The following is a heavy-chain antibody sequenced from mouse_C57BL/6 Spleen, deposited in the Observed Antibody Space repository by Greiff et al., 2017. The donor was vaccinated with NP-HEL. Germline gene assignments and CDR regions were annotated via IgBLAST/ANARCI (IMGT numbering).Heavy chain of an antibody. CDR1: GFTFSSYG. D-gene: IGHD2-3*01. J-gene: IGHJ2*01. CDR2: ISSGGSYT. CDR3: ARLYDGYYLDY. V-gene: IGHV5-6*01. Sequence: EVQVVESGGDLVRPGGSLKLSCAASGFTFSSYGMSWVRQTPDKRLEWVATISSGGSYTYYPDSVKGRFTISRDNAKNTLYLQMSSLKSEDTAMYYCARLYDGYYLDYWGQGTTLTVSS.